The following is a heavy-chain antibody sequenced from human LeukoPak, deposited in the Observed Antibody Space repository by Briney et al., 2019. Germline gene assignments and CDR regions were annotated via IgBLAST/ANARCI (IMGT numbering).Heavy chain of an antibody. D-gene: IGHD6-19*01. CDR2: ISWNSGSI. CDR1: GFTFDDYA. V-gene: IGHV3-9*01. CDR3: AKDIGSYSSGWYVYYYGMDV. J-gene: IGHJ6*02. Sequence: GGSLRLSRAASGFTFDDYAMHWVRQAPGKGLEWVSGISWNSGSIGYADSVKGRFTISRDNAKNSLYLQMNSLRAEDTALYYCAKDIGSYSSGWYVYYYGMDVWGQGTTVTVSS.